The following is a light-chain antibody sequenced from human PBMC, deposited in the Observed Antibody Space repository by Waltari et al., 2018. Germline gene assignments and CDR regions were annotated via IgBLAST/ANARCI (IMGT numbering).Light chain of an antibody. V-gene: IGKV4-1*01. CDR2: WAS. J-gene: IGKJ1*01. Sequence: DIVMTQSPDSLAVSLGERATINCKSRQSVLYSSNNKNYLAWYQQKPGQPPKLPIYWASTRESGVPDRFSGSGSGTDFTLTISSLQAEDVAVYYCQQYYSTPWTFGQGTKVEIK. CDR3: QQYYSTPWT. CDR1: QSVLYSSNNKNY.